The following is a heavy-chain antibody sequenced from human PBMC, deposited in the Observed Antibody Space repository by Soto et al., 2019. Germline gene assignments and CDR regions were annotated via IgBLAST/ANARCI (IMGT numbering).Heavy chain of an antibody. J-gene: IGHJ4*02. Sequence: GGSLRLSCAASGFTFSSYGMHWVRQAPGKGLEWVAVISYDGSNKYYADSVKGRFNISRDNSKNTLYLQMNSLRAEDTAVYYCAKDKSRYCSGGSCYWGHFDYWGQGTLVTVSS. CDR1: GFTFSSYG. V-gene: IGHV3-30*18. CDR2: ISYDGSNK. CDR3: AKDKSRYCSGGSCYWGHFDY. D-gene: IGHD2-15*01.